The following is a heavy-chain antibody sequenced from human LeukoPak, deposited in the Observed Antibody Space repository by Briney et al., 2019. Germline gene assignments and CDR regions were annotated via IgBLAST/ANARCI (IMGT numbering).Heavy chain of an antibody. V-gene: IGHV4-59*12. CDR3: AREGEDIVVVPAAMSGWFDP. Sequence: PSETLSLTCTVSGGSISSYYWSWIRQPPGKGLEWIGYIYYSGSTYYNPSLKSRVTISVDTSKNQFSLKLSSVTAADTAVYYCAREGEDIVVVPAAMSGWFDPWGQGTLVTVSS. J-gene: IGHJ5*02. CDR1: GGSISSYY. D-gene: IGHD2-2*01. CDR2: IYYSGST.